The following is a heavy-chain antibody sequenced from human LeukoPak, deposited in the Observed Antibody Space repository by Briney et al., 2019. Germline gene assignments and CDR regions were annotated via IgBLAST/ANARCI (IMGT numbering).Heavy chain of an antibody. D-gene: IGHD3-22*01. V-gene: IGHV3-23*01. CDR2: ISDSGGYT. Sequence: GGSLRLSCAASGFTFSTYAMSWVRQAPGKGLEWVSTISDSGGYTYYADSVKGRFTISRDNSKNTLYLQMNSLRAEDTAVYYCAKQDRYYVSTQEAFDIWGQGTMVTVSS. CDR1: GFTFSTYA. CDR3: AKQDRYYVSTQEAFDI. J-gene: IGHJ3*02.